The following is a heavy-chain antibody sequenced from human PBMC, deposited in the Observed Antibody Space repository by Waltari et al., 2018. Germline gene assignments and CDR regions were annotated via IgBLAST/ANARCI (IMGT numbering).Heavy chain of an antibody. CDR3: TTDGGIGPRPIFDS. CDR2: IKSKRSGGTT. Sequence: EVQLVEFGGGLVKPGGSLRLSCSAYGFTFTDGWLRWARQAPGKGLEWVARIKSKRSGGTTDYAEAVKGRFTISRDDSKSTLYLEMNSLKTEDTAVYYCTTDGGIGPRPIFDSWGRGTLVTVSS. V-gene: IGHV3-15*01. CDR1: GFTFTDGW. D-gene: IGHD6-6*01. J-gene: IGHJ4*02.